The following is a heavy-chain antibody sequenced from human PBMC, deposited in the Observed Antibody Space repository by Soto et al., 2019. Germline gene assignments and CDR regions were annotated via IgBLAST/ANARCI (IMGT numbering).Heavy chain of an antibody. CDR1: GYTFTSYG. CDR2: ISAYNGNT. V-gene: IGHV1-18*01. Sequence: ASVKVSCKASGYTFTSYGISWVRQAPGQGLEWMGWISAYNGNTNYAQKLQGRVTMTTDTSTSTAYMELRSLRSDDTAVFYCARCKRYYYGSGSYYPHDYWGQGTLVTVSS. D-gene: IGHD3-10*01. CDR3: ARCKRYYYGSGSYYPHDY. J-gene: IGHJ4*02.